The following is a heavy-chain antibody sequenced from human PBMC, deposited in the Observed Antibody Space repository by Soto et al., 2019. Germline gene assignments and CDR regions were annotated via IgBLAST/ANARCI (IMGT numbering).Heavy chain of an antibody. V-gene: IGHV1-46*01. CDR1: GFPFTSFF. CDR2: INPSRGSA. CDR3: VRAPNFFDI. Sequence: HVQLVQSGAEVKRPGASVKVSCKASGFPFTSFFIHWVRQAPGQGLEWMGVINPSRGSANYAQKFQGRLTLTRDTSSRTVYMDLSSMKSEETELYSCVRAPNFFDIWGQGTLVTVSS. J-gene: IGHJ4*02.